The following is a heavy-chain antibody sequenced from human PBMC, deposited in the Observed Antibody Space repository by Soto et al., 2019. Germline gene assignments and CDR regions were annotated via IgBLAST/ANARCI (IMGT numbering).Heavy chain of an antibody. V-gene: IGHV1-69*13. CDR2: IIPIFGTA. CDR3: ARDGYYDSSGYGGYAFDI. J-gene: IGHJ3*02. CDR1: GGTFSSYA. D-gene: IGHD3-22*01. Sequence: SVKVSCKASGGTFSSYAISWVRQAPGQGLEWMGGIIPIFGTANYAQKFQGRVTITADESTSTAYMELSSLRSEDTAVYYCARDGYYDSSGYGGYAFDIWGQGTMVTVSS.